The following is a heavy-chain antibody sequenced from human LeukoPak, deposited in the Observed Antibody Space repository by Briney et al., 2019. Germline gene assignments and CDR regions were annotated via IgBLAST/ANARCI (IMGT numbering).Heavy chain of an antibody. CDR1: GFTFSRNG. CDR3: ARVAGSGSYSLKNQDYYYYGMDV. J-gene: IGHJ6*02. D-gene: IGHD3-10*01. CDR2: IPYDGGNK. V-gene: IGHV3-30*03. Sequence: GGSLRLSCAASGFTFSRNGMHWVRQAPGKGLEWVAVIPYDGGNKYYADSVKGRFTISRDNSKNTLYLQMDSLRAEDTAVYYCARVAGSGSYSLKNQDYYYYGMDVWGQGTTVTVSS.